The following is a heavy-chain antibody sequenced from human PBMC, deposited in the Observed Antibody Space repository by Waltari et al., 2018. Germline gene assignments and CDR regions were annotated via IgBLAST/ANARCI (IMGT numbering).Heavy chain of an antibody. V-gene: IGHV1-2*06. CDR3: ARGGSTSYYYYYGMDV. J-gene: IGHJ6*02. CDR2: INPNSGGK. Sequence: QVQLVQSGAEVKKPGASVKVSCKASGYTFTGYYMHWVRQAPGQGLEWMGRINPNSGGKNDAQKFQGRVTMTRDTSSSTAYMELSRLRSDDTAVYYCARGGSTSYYYYYGMDVWGQGTTVTVSS. D-gene: IGHD2-2*01. CDR1: GYTFTGYY.